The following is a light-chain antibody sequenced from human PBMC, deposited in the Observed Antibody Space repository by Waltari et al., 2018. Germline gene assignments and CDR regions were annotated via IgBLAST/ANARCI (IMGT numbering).Light chain of an antibody. CDR3: QQYGSSSWT. CDR2: GAS. J-gene: IGKJ1*01. Sequence: EVVLTQSPGTLSLSPGERATLSCRASQSVSSSYLAWYQKKLGQAPRLLMYGASSRATGIPDRFSGSGSGTDFTLTISRLEPEDFAVYYCQQYGSSSWTFGQGTKVEIK. CDR1: QSVSSSY. V-gene: IGKV3-20*01.